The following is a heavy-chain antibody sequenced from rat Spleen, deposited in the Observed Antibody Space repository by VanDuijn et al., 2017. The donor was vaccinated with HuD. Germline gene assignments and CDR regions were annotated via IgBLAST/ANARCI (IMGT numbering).Heavy chain of an antibody. J-gene: IGHJ2*01. V-gene: IGHV2-30*01. Sequence: QVQLKESGPGLVQPSQTLSLTCTVSGFSLTTYNVPWVRQPTGKGLGWMGVIWTGGSTDYNSALKSRLSISRDTSKRKVFLKMNSLQTEDTAMYFCASGIFDFWGQGVMVTVSS. D-gene: IGHD1-4*01. CDR1: GFSLTTYN. CDR3: ASGIFDF. CDR2: IWTGGST.